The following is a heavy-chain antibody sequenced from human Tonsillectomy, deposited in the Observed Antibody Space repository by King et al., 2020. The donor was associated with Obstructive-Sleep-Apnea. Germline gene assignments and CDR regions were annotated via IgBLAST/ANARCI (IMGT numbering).Heavy chain of an antibody. V-gene: IGHV3-33*01. CDR2: IWYDGSNK. D-gene: IGHD3-22*01. J-gene: IGHJ4*02. CDR3: ARDPLPYYYDSSGYHFDY. CDR1: GFTFSSYG. Sequence: VQLVESGGGVVQPGRSLRLSCAASGFTFSSYGMHWVRQAPGKGLEWVAVIWYDGSNKYYADSVKGRFTISRENSKNTLYLQMNSLRAEDTAVYYCARDPLPYYYDSSGYHFDYWGQGTLVTVSS.